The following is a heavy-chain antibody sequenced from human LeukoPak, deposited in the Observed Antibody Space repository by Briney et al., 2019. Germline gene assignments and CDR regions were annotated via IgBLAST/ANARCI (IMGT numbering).Heavy chain of an antibody. CDR1: GFTFSSYA. V-gene: IGHV3-30-3*01. D-gene: IGHD5-18*01. CDR3: ARTVDTAMVTIDY. CDR2: ISYDGSNK. J-gene: IGHJ4*02. Sequence: PGRSLRLSCAASGFTFSSYAMHWVRQAPGKRLEWVAVISYDGSNKYYADSVKGRFTISRDNSKNTLYLQMNSLRAEDTAVYYCARTVDTAMVTIDYWGQGTLVTVSS.